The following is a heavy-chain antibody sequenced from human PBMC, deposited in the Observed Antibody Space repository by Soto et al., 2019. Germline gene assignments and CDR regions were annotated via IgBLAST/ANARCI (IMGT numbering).Heavy chain of an antibody. D-gene: IGHD1-7*01. CDR2: ITYDGSFQ. Sequence: VGSLRLSCQASGFNFDNYGMHWVRQAPGKGLEWVAVITYDGSFQYYADSVKGRFTISRDNSKNTLSLHLNTLKPVDTAVYHCAKDRVGGTFYTPLAFWGQGTLVTVSS. CDR3: AKDRVGGTFYTPLAF. V-gene: IGHV3-30*18. J-gene: IGHJ4*02. CDR1: GFNFDNYG.